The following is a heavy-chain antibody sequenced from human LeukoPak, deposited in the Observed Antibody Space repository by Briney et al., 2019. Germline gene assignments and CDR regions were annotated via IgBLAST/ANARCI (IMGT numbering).Heavy chain of an antibody. CDR1: GFTFSSYA. CDR3: AKDLRITMVRGAFDI. CDR2: ISGSGGST. V-gene: IGHV3-23*01. D-gene: IGHD3-10*01. J-gene: IGHJ3*02. Sequence: GGSLRLSCAASGFTFSSYAMSWVRQAPGKGLEWVSAISGSGGSTYYADSVKGRFTISRDNSKNTLYLRMNSLRAEDTAVYYCAKDLRITMVRGAFDIWGQGTMVTVSS.